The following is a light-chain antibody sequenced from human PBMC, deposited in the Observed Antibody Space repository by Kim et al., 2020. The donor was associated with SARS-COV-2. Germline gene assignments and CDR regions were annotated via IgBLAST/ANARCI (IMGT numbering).Light chain of an antibody. V-gene: IGLV3-19*01. Sequence: ALGQTVRITCQGDSLRSYYASWYQQKPGQAPVLVIYGKNNRPSGIPDRFSGSSSGTTASSTITGAQAEDEADYYCNSRDSSGNHVVFGGGTQLTVL. CDR1: SLRSYY. J-gene: IGLJ2*01. CDR3: NSRDSSGNHVV. CDR2: GKN.